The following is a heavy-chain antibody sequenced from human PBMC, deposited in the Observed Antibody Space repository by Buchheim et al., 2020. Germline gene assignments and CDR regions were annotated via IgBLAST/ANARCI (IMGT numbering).Heavy chain of an antibody. CDR1: GFTFSSYG. CDR3: ETYSSGWYEFDY. CDR2: ISYDGSNK. J-gene: IGHJ4*02. V-gene: IGHV3-30*03. Sequence: QVQLVESGGGVVQPGRSLRLSCAASGFTFSSYGMHWVRQAPGKGLEWVAVISYDGSNKYYADSVKSRFTISRDNSKNTLYLQMNSLRAEDTAVYYCETYSSGWYEFDYWGQGTL. D-gene: IGHD6-19*01.